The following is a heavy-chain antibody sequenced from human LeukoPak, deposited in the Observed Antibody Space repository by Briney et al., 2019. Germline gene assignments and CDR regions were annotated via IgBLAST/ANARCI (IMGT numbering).Heavy chain of an antibody. CDR1: GYSFSSYW. CDR2: IYPGDSDT. D-gene: IGHD1-20*01. J-gene: IGHJ4*02. CDR3: ARLSITNSLHLYYFDF. Sequence: GESLKISCKGFGYSFSSYWIGWVRQMPGKGLEWMGIIYPGDSDTRYSPSFQGQVTISADKSISTAYLQWSSLKASDTALYFCARLSITNSLHLYYFDFWGQGTLVTVSS. V-gene: IGHV5-51*01.